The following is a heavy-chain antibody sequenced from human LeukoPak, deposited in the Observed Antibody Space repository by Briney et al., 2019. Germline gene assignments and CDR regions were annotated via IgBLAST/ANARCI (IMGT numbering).Heavy chain of an antibody. D-gene: IGHD6-13*01. V-gene: IGHV3-7*01. CDR3: ARTANFAAGYYIDY. Sequence: GGSLRLSCAASGFTFSSYWMSWVRQAPGKGLEWVANIKQDGSEKYYVDSVKGRFTISRDNAKNTLYLQMNSLRAEDTAVYYCARTANFAAGYYIDYWGQGTLVTVSS. J-gene: IGHJ4*02. CDR1: GFTFSSYW. CDR2: IKQDGSEK.